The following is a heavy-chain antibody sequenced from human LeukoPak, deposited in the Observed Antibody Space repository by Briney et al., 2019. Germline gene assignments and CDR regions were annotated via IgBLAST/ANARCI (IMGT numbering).Heavy chain of an antibody. J-gene: IGHJ4*02. Sequence: GGSPRLSCAASGFTFSSYSMNWVRQAPGKGLEWVSSISSSSSYIYYADSVKGRFTISRDNAKNSLYLQMNSLRAEDTAVYYCARGGGSSSWYLSDYWGQGTLVTVSS. CDR1: GFTFSSYS. D-gene: IGHD6-13*01. CDR3: ARGGGSSSWYLSDY. CDR2: ISSSSSYI. V-gene: IGHV3-21*01.